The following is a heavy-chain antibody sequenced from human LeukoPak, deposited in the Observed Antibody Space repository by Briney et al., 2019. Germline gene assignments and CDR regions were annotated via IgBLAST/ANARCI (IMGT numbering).Heavy chain of an antibody. V-gene: IGHV1-8*01. CDR2: MNPNSGNT. CDR1: GYTFTSYD. Sequence: ASVKVSCKASGYTFTSYDINWVRQATGQGLEWMGWMNPNSGNTGYAQKFQGRVTMTRNTSISTAYMELSSLRSEDTAVYYCARGRSGRLDSSGYYYVIDWFDPWGQGTLVTVSS. CDR3: ARGRSGRLDSSGYYYVIDWFDP. J-gene: IGHJ5*02. D-gene: IGHD3-22*01.